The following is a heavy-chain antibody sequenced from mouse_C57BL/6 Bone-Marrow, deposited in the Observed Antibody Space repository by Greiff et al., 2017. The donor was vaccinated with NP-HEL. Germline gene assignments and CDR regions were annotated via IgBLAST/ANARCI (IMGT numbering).Heavy chain of an antibody. Sequence: VQLQQSGPELVKPGASVKISCKASGYSFTGYYMNWVKQSPEKSLEWIGEINPSTGGTTYNQKFKAKATLTVDKSSSTAYMQLKSLTSEDSAVYYCASYLLWYYWGQGTTLTVSS. D-gene: IGHD2-1*01. V-gene: IGHV1-42*01. CDR2: INPSTGGT. CDR3: ASYLLWYY. CDR1: GYSFTGYY. J-gene: IGHJ2*01.